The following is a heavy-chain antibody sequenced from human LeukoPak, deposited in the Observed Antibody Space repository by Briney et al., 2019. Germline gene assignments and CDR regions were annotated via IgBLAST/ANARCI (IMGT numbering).Heavy chain of an antibody. CDR1: GGSFSGYY. V-gene: IGHV4-34*01. CDR2: INHSGST. D-gene: IGHD2-2*01. CDR3: ARGPAAAWFQH. J-gene: IGHJ1*01. Sequence: SETLSLTCAVYGGSFSGYYWSWIRQPPGKGLEWIGEINHSGSTNYNPSLKSRVTISVDTSKNQFSLKLSSVTAADTAVYYCARGPAAAWFQHWGQGTLVTLSS.